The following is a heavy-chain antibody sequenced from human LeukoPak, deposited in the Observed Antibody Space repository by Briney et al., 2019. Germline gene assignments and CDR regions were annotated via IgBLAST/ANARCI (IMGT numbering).Heavy chain of an antibody. V-gene: IGHV1-46*01. Sequence: ASVKVSCKASGYTFTSYYMHWVRQAPGQGLEWMGIINPSGGSTSYAQKFQGRVTMTRDTSTSTVYMELSSLRSEDTAVYYCARASRYCSSTSCIGGWFDPWGQGTLVTVSS. CDR2: INPSGGST. CDR1: GYTFTSYY. CDR3: ARASRYCSSTSCIGGWFDP. D-gene: IGHD2-2*01. J-gene: IGHJ5*02.